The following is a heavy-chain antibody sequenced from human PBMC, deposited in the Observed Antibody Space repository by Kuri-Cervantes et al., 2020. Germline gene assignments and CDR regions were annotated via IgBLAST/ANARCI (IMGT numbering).Heavy chain of an antibody. CDR1: GFTFSSYW. CDR3: ARGRLSGSYYAALY. CDR2: IKQDGSEK. V-gene: IGHV3-7*01. Sequence: GGSLRLSCAASGFTFSSYWMSWVRQAPGKGLEWVANIKQDGSEKYYVDSVKGRFTISRDNAMNSLYLQMNSLRAEDTAVYYCARGRLSGSYYAALYWGQGTLVTVSS. D-gene: IGHD1-26*01. J-gene: IGHJ4*02.